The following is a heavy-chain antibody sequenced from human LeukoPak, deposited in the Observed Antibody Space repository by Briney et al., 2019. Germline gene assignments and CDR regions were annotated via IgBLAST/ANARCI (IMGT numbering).Heavy chain of an antibody. CDR3: AKGYSGYDWSLVDY. D-gene: IGHD5-12*01. CDR2: ISYDGSNK. V-gene: IGHV3-30*18. J-gene: IGHJ4*02. CDR1: GFTFSSYG. Sequence: GRSLRLSCAASGFTFSSYGMHCVRQAPGKGLEWVAVISYDGSNKYYADSVKGRFTISRDNSKNTLYLQMNSLRAEDTAVYYCAKGYSGYDWSLVDYWGQGTLVTVSS.